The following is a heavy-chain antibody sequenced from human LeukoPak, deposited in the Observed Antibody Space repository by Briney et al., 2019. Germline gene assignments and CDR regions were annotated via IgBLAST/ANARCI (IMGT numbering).Heavy chain of an antibody. D-gene: IGHD6-19*01. CDR3: ARAVVGKEDLDY. Sequence: PGGSLRLSCAASGFTFSMYSLQWVRQAPGKGLEWVAVISHDGSTKYYADSVRGRFTISRDNSKNTLYLQMDSLGAEDTAVYYCARAVVGKEDLDYWGQGTLVAVSS. CDR1: GFTFSMYS. V-gene: IGHV3-30*04. CDR2: ISHDGSTK. J-gene: IGHJ4*02.